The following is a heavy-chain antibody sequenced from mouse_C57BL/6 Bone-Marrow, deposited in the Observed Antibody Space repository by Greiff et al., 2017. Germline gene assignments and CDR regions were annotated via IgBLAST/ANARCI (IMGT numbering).Heavy chain of an antibody. Sequence: DVKLVESGEGLVKPGGSLKLSCAASGFTFSSYAMSWVRQTPEKRLEWVAYISSGGDYIYYADTVKGRFTISRDNARNTLYLEMSSRKSEDTAMYYCTREITRVRSGDRYFDVWGTGTTVTVAS. CDR2: ISSGGDYI. CDR3: TREITRVRSGDRYFDV. J-gene: IGHJ1*03. V-gene: IGHV5-9-1*02. D-gene: IGHD1-1*01. CDR1: GFTFSSYA.